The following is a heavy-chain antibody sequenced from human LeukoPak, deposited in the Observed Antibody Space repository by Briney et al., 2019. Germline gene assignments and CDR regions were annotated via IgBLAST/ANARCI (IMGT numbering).Heavy chain of an antibody. V-gene: IGHV3-7*01. CDR1: RFTLSTYW. D-gene: IGHD3-3*01. CDR3: ARGVPYDSWSGPHYSDY. J-gene: IGHJ4*02. Sequence: PGGSLRLSCAASRFTLSTYWMSWVRQAPAKGLEWVAHIKQDGSQEYYVDSVKGRFTISRDSAKNSLYLQMNSLRAEDTAVYYCARGVPYDSWSGPHYSDYWGQGTLVTVSS. CDR2: IKQDGSQE.